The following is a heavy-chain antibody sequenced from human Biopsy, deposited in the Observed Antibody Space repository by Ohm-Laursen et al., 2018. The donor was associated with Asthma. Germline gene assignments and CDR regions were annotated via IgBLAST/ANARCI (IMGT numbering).Heavy chain of an antibody. CDR1: GFTFRSYA. Sequence: SLRLSCTASGFTFRSYAMHWVRQAPGEGLEWVAVGGSYYDGGLKYYADSVNGRFTVSRDDSKNTLYLQMNSLRPDDTAVYYCARDVMEWYLPAFDFWGQGTLVTVSS. D-gene: IGHD3-3*01. V-gene: IGHV3-30-3*01. CDR2: GGSYYDGGLK. J-gene: IGHJ4*02. CDR3: ARDVMEWYLPAFDF.